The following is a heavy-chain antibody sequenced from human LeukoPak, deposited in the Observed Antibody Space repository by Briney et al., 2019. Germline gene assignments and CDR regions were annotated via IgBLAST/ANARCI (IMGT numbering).Heavy chain of an antibody. V-gene: IGHV3-30*18. CDR1: GFTFSSYG. CDR3: AKVSRYCSSTSCSHYYYYGMDV. J-gene: IGHJ6*02. CDR2: ISYDGGNK. Sequence: GGSLRLSCAASGFTFSSYGMHWVRQAPGKGLEWVAVISYDGGNKYYADSVKGRFTISRDNSKNTLYLQMNSLRAEDTAVYYCAKVSRYCSSTSCSHYYYYGMDVWGQGTTVTVSS. D-gene: IGHD2-2*01.